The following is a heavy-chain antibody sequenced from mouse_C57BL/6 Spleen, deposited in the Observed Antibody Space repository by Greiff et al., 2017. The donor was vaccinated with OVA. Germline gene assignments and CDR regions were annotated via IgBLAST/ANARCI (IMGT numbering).Heavy chain of an antibody. V-gene: IGHV5-4*01. J-gene: IGHJ3*01. Sequence: EVQRVESGGGLVKPGGSLKLSCAASGFTFSSYAMSWVRQTPEKRLEWVATISDGGSYTYYPDNVKGRFTISRDNAKNNLYLQMSHLKSEDTAMYYCALTGDAYWGQGTLVTVSA. CDR2: ISDGGSYT. D-gene: IGHD4-1*01. CDR1: GFTFSSYA. CDR3: ALTGDAY.